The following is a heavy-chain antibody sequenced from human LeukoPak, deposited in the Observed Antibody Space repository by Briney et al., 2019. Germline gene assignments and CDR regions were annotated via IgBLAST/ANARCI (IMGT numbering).Heavy chain of an antibody. Sequence: GGSLRLSCAASGSTFSSYAMSWVRQAPGKGLEWVSAISGSGGSTYYADSVKGRFTISRDNSKNTLYLQMNSLRAEDTAVYYCAKDIPLEYSSSWYNYYYGMDVWGQGTTVTVSS. D-gene: IGHD6-13*01. V-gene: IGHV3-23*01. J-gene: IGHJ6*02. CDR2: ISGSGGST. CDR1: GSTFSSYA. CDR3: AKDIPLEYSSSWYNYYYGMDV.